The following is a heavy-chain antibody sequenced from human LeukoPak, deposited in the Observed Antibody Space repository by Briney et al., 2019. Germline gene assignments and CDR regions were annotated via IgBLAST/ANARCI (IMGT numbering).Heavy chain of an antibody. V-gene: IGHV3-20*04. CDR2: INWNGDST. CDR3: AKETSYGAPGY. CDR1: GFTFDDYG. D-gene: IGHD4-17*01. Sequence: GGSLSLSCAASGFTFDDYGMSWVRQAPGKGLEWVSGINWNGDSTGYADSVKGRFTISRDNSKNTLYLQMNSLRAEDTAVYYCAKETSYGAPGYWGQGTLVTVSS. J-gene: IGHJ4*02.